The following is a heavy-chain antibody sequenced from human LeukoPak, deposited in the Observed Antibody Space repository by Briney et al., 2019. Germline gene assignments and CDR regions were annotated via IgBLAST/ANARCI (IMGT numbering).Heavy chain of an antibody. CDR3: ARDGGYSSGWFDY. Sequence: PGGSLRLSCAASGFTFSSYSMNWVRQAPGKGLEWVSSISSSSSYIYYADSVKGRFTISRDNAKNSLYLQMNSLRAEDTAVYYCARDGGYSSGWFDYWGQGTLVTVSS. CDR1: GFTFSSYS. CDR2: ISSSSSYI. J-gene: IGHJ4*02. D-gene: IGHD6-19*01. V-gene: IGHV3-21*01.